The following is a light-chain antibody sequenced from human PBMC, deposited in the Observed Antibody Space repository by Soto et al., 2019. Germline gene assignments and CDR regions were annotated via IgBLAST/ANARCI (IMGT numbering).Light chain of an antibody. Sequence: AIQLSQSPSCLSASVGAGVASACRASQGIRNELSWFQQRQGNAPTLLISAASRLQSGVPSRFSGRGSGRDFAIKISRLEDEDVGVYYCLQGTHWPITFGQGTKLEIK. V-gene: IGKV1-6*01. CDR3: LQGTHWPIT. CDR2: AAS. J-gene: IGKJ5*01. CDR1: QGIRNE.